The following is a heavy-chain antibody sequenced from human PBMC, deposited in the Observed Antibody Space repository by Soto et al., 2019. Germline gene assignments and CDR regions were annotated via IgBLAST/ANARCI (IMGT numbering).Heavy chain of an antibody. D-gene: IGHD3-16*01. CDR1: GYSFTSYW. CDR3: ARDRRGLATYDGLAV. J-gene: IGHJ6*02. V-gene: IGHV5-10-1*01. CDR2: IDPSDSYT. Sequence: GESLKISCKGSGYSFTSYWISWVRQMPGKGLEWMGRIDPSDSYTKYSPSFQGHVTISADKSISTAYMELSSLRSDDSAVYYCARDRRGLATYDGLAVWGQGTTVTVSS.